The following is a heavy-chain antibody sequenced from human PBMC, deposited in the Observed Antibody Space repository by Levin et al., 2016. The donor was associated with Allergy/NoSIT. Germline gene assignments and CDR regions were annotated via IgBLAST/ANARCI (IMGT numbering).Heavy chain of an antibody. CDR3: ARRYSGSYYSFDF. CDR2: IFSNDEK. D-gene: IGHD1-26*01. J-gene: IGHJ4*02. Sequence: WIRQPPGKALEWLAHIFSNDEKSYSPSLKSRLTISKDTSNSQVVLTLTNLDPVDTATYYCARRYSGSYYSFDFWGQGTLVTVSS. V-gene: IGHV2-26*01.